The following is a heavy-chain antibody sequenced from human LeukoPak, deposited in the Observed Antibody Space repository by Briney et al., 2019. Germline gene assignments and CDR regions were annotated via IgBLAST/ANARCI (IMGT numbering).Heavy chain of an antibody. CDR1: GFAFNTYA. D-gene: IGHD3-10*01. CDR2: IWHDGGHK. J-gene: IGHJ4*02. Sequence: PGRSLRLSCAASGFAFNTYAMHWVRQAPGQGLEWVALIWHDGGHKFYSNSVRGQFTISRDNSKNTVSLQMNNLRPEDTAVYYCAREIFGSGSHPDFWGQGTLVTVSS. V-gene: IGHV3-33*01. CDR3: AREIFGSGSHPDF.